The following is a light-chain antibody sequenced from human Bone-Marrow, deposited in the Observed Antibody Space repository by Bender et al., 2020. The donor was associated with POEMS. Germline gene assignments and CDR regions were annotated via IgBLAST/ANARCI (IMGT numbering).Light chain of an antibody. Sequence: SALTQPASVSGSPGQSVTISCAGTSSDVGSYNLVSWYQQHPGKAPKLVIYDVRKRPSGVPDRFSGSRSGNTASLTISGLQGEDEAEYYCCSYADNSVWVFGGGTKLTVL. J-gene: IGLJ3*02. CDR1: SSDVGSYNL. CDR2: DVR. CDR3: CSYADNSVWV. V-gene: IGLV2-23*02.